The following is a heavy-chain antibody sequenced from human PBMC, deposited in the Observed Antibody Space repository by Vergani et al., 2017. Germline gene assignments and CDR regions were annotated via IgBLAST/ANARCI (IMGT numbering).Heavy chain of an antibody. D-gene: IGHD2-15*01. CDR1: GGTFSSYA. CDR2: IIPILGIA. CDR3: ARGGGRDGGYCSGGSCYANNYYYYYMDV. Sequence: QVQLVQSGAEVKKPGSSVKVSCKASGGTFSSYAISWVRQAPGQGLEWMGRIIPILGIANYAQKFQGRVTITADKSTSTAYMGLSSLRSEDTAVYYCARGGGRDGGYCSGGSCYANNYYYYYMDVWGKGTTVTVSS. J-gene: IGHJ6*03. V-gene: IGHV1-69*04.